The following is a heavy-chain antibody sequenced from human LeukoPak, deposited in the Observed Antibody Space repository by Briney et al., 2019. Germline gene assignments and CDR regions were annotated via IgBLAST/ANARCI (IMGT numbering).Heavy chain of an antibody. D-gene: IGHD6-19*01. V-gene: IGHV4-59*08. CDR2: IYYNGST. CDR1: GGSISSYY. J-gene: IGHJ3*02. Sequence: PSETLSLTCTVSGGSISSYYWSWIRQPPGKGLEWIGYIYYNGSTNYNPSLKSRVTISVDTSKNQFSLKLSSVTAADTAVYYCARAVADAFDIWGQGTMVTVSS. CDR3: ARAVADAFDI.